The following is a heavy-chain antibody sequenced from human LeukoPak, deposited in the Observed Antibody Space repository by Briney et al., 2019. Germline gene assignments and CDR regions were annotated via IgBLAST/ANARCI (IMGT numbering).Heavy chain of an antibody. D-gene: IGHD6-19*01. Sequence: ASVKVSCKASGYTFTGYYMHWVRQAPGQGLEWMGWINPNSGGTNYAQKFQGRVTMTRDTSISTAYMELSRLRSDDTAVYYCASLAVAAPFLFDYWGQGTLVTVSS. V-gene: IGHV1-2*02. J-gene: IGHJ4*02. CDR3: ASLAVAAPFLFDY. CDR2: INPNSGGT. CDR1: GYTFTGYY.